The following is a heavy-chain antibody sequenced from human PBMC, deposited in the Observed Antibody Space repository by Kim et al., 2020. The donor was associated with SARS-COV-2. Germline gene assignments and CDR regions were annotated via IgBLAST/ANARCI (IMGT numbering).Heavy chain of an antibody. D-gene: IGHD3-3*01. CDR2: ISGSGGST. CDR3: AKDGHPTYYDFWSGYYTFYY. CDR1: GFTFSSYA. Sequence: GGSLRLSCAASGFTFSSYAMSWVRQAPGKGLEWVSAISGSGGSTYYADSVKGRFTISRDNSKNTLYLQMNSLRAEDTAVYYCAKDGHPTYYDFWSGYYTFYYWGQGTLVTVSS. V-gene: IGHV3-23*01. J-gene: IGHJ4*02.